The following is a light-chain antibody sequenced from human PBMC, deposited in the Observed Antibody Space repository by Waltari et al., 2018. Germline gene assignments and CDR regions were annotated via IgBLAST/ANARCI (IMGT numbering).Light chain of an antibody. CDR3: QMYVRLPVT. V-gene: IGKV3-20*01. CDR2: DAF. Sequence: EIVLTQSPGTLALSPGERAPLSCRASQSVGRALAWYQQKPGQAPRLLIYDAFSRATGISDKFSGSGSGTDFTLTISRVEPEDFAVYFCQMYVRLPVTFGQGTKVEVK. CDR1: QSVGRA. J-gene: IGKJ1*01.